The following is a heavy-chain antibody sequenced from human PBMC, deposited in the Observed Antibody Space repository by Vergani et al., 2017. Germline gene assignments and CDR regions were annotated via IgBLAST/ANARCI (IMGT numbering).Heavy chain of an antibody. V-gene: IGHV4-39*07. Sequence: QLQLQESGPGLVKPSETLSLTCTVSGGSFSSSSYYWGWIRQPPGKGLEWIGSIYYSGSTYYNPSLKSRVTISVDTSKNQFSLKLSSVTAADTAVYYCARGLYDLGDAFDIWGQGTMVTVSS. CDR3: ARGLYDLGDAFDI. J-gene: IGHJ3*02. D-gene: IGHD3-3*01. CDR2: IYYSGST. CDR1: GGSFSSSSYY.